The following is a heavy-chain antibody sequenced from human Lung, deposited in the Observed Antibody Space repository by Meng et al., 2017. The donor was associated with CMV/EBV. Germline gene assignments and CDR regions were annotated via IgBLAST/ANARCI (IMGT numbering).Heavy chain of an antibody. V-gene: IGHV4-4*02. CDR3: LRRSGGSV. CDR1: GDSITNHNW. D-gene: IGHD3-10*01. CDR2: IPHRGSS. J-gene: IGHJ1*01. Sequence: QAQLRESRSALVQPSEPLSLTCAVSGDSITNHNWWAWVRQPPGKGLEWIGEIPHRGSSAYNPSLKSRVSMSIDKSKNQFSLKLTSVTAADTAVYHCLRRSGGSVWGQGTLVTVSS.